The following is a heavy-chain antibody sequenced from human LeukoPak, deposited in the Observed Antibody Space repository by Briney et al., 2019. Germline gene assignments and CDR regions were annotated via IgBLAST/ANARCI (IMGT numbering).Heavy chain of an antibody. CDR3: ARGASTIPFDY. J-gene: IGHJ4*02. CDR1: GFTFSTYW. V-gene: IGHV3-74*01. CDR2: INGDGSST. Sequence: GGSLRLSCAASGFTFSTYWMNWVRQAPGKGLVWVSRINGDGSSTSYADSVKGRFTISRDNAKNTLYMQMNSLRAEDTAVYYCARGASTIPFDYWGQGTLVTVSS. D-gene: IGHD5-24*01.